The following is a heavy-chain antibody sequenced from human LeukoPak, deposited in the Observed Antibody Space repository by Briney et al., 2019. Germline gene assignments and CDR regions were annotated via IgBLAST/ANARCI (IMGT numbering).Heavy chain of an antibody. V-gene: IGHV4-39*07. CDR2: IYYSGTT. Sequence: SETLSLTCSVSGGLISLSYYYWGWIRQTPGKGLEWIGSIYYSGTTSYRSSLKSRVTMSVDTSKNQFSLKLSSVTAADTAVYYCARDSGTTGEVKFDPWGQGTLVTVST. D-gene: IGHD3-10*01. J-gene: IGHJ5*02. CDR1: GGLISLSYYY. CDR3: ARDSGTTGEVKFDP.